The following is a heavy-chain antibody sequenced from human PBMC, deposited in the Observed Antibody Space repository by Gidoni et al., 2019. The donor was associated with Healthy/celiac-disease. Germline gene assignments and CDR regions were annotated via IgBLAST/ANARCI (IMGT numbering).Heavy chain of an antibody. CDR3: AKDGYSGIQYVMDV. CDR2: ISGSGGST. D-gene: IGHD5-12*01. V-gene: IGHV3-23*01. Sequence: EVQLLESGGGLVQPGGSLRLSCAASGFTFRSYARSWVRQAPGKGLEWVSAISGSGGSTYYADSVKGRFTISRDNSKNTLYLQMNSLRAEDTAVYYCAKDGYSGIQYVMDVWGQGTTVTVSS. J-gene: IGHJ6*02. CDR1: GFTFRSYA.